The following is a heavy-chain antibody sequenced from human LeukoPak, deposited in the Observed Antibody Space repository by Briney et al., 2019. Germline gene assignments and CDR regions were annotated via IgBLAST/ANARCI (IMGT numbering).Heavy chain of an antibody. D-gene: IGHD3-3*01. Sequence: SETLSLTCTVSGGSISSGGYYWSWIRQHPGKGLEWIGYIYYSGSTYYNPSLKSRVTISVDTSKNQFSLKLSSVTAADTAVYYCARRALTKRLRFLERGDAFDIWGQGTMVTVSS. V-gene: IGHV4-31*03. CDR1: GGSISSGGYY. J-gene: IGHJ3*02. CDR2: IYYSGST. CDR3: ARRALTKRLRFLERGDAFDI.